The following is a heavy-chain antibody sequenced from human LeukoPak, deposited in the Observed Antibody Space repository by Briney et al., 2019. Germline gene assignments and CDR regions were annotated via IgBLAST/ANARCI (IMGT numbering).Heavy chain of an antibody. V-gene: IGHV1-69*05. CDR1: RGTFSSYA. D-gene: IGHD4-11*01. J-gene: IGHJ6*03. CDR3: ARSSTVKYYYYYYYMDV. CDR2: IIPIFGTA. Sequence: SVKVSCKASRGTFSSYAISWVRQAPGQGLEWMGGIIPIFGTANYAQKFQGRVTITTDESTSTAYVELSSLRSEDAAVYYCARSSTVKYYYYYYYMDVWGKGTTVTVSS.